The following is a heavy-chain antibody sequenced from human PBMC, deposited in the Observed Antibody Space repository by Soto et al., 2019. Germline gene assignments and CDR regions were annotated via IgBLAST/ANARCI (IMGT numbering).Heavy chain of an antibody. CDR1: GFTFSSYG. CDR2: ISYDGSNK. CDR3: ANLRSGVGDAFDI. J-gene: IGHJ3*02. Sequence: QVQLVESGGGVVQPGRSLRLSCAASGFTFSSYGMHWVRQAPGKGLEWVAVISYDGSNKYYADSVKGRFTISRDNSKNTLYLQMNSLRAEDTAVYYCANLRSGVGDAFDIWGHGTMVTVSS. D-gene: IGHD3-10*01. V-gene: IGHV3-30*18.